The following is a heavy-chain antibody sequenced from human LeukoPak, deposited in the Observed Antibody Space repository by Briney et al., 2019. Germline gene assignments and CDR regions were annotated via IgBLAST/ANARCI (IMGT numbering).Heavy chain of an antibody. J-gene: IGHJ4*02. CDR2: IYYSGST. CDR1: GGSISSSSYY. V-gene: IGHV4-39*01. D-gene: IGHD6-6*01. Sequence: SETLSLTCTVSGGSISSSSYYWGWIRQPPGKGLEWIGSIYYSGSTYYNPSLKSRVTISVDTSKNQFSLKLSSVTAADTAVYYCARQKEAARPFDYWGQGTLVTVSS. CDR3: ARQKEAARPFDY.